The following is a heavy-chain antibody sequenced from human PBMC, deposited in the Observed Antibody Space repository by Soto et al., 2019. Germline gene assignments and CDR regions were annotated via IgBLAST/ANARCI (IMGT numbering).Heavy chain of an antibody. CDR1: GFTFSSYA. CDR3: AKPLILGYCSSTSCSKMGFDY. Sequence: GGSLRLSCAASGFTFSSYAMSWVRQAPGKGLEWVSAISGSGGSTYYADSVKGRFTISRDNSKNTLYLQMNSLRAEDTAVYYCAKPLILGYCSSTSCSKMGFDYWGQGTLVTVSS. J-gene: IGHJ4*02. V-gene: IGHV3-23*01. CDR2: ISGSGGST. D-gene: IGHD2-2*01.